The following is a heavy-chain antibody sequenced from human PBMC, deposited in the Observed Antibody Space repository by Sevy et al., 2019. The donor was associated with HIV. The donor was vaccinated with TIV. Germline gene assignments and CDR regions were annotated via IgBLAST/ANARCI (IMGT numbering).Heavy chain of an antibody. D-gene: IGHD1-26*01. J-gene: IGHJ6*02. Sequence: GGSLRLSCAASGFTFSSYEMNWVRQAPGKGLEWVSYISSSGSTIYYADSVKGRFTISRDNAKNSLYLQMNSLRAEDTAVYYCAGDRIVGAAGSYYYYYGMDVWGQGTTVTVSS. CDR1: GFTFSSYE. V-gene: IGHV3-48*03. CDR3: AGDRIVGAAGSYYYYYGMDV. CDR2: ISSSGSTI.